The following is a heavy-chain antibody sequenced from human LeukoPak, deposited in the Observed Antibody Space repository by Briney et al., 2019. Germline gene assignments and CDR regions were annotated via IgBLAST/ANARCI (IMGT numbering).Heavy chain of an antibody. CDR3: AIYGDYGGGFAY. CDR2: ISWNSGSI. V-gene: IGHV3-9*03. J-gene: IGHJ4*02. Sequence: GGSLRLSCAASGFTVDDYAMHWVRQAPGKGLEWDSGISWNSGSIGYADSVKGRFTISRDNAKNSLYLQMNSLRAEDMALYYCAIYGDYGGGFAYWGQGTLVTVSS. CDR1: GFTVDDYA. D-gene: IGHD4-17*01.